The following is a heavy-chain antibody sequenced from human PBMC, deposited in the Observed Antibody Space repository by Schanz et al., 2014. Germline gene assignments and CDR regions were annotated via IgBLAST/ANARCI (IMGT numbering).Heavy chain of an antibody. Sequence: QVHLVQSGAEVHKPGASLKISCKASGYTFTNFFLHWVRQAPGQGLEWMGIINPIGGSTTYAQKCRGAVTLTTDTSTDTAYLELTSLRSEDTAVYYCARRSPENMIPAELDYWGQGTLVTVSS. J-gene: IGHJ4*02. V-gene: IGHV1-46*03. D-gene: IGHD3-16*01. CDR2: INPIGGST. CDR1: GYTFTNFF. CDR3: ARRSPENMIPAELDY.